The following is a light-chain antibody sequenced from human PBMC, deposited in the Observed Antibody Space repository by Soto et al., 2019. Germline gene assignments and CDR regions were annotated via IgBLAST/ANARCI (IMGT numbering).Light chain of an antibody. V-gene: IGKV3-15*01. Sequence: EIAMTQSPATLSVSPGERATLSCRASQSVSSNLAWYQQRPGQAPRLLIYGASTRATGIPARFSGSGSGTEFTLTISGLQSEDFAVYYCQQYHNWPPLTFGGGTKVDIK. CDR1: QSVSSN. CDR2: GAS. J-gene: IGKJ4*01. CDR3: QQYHNWPPLT.